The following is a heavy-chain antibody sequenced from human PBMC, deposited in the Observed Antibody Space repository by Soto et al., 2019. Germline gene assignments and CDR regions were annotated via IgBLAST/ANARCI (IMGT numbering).Heavy chain of an antibody. D-gene: IGHD5-18*01. Sequence: EVQLVESGGGLVQPGGSLRLSCSASGFTFTSHWMSWVRQAPGKGLEWVANIRQDGTEKYYVDSVKGRFTSSRDDAKNPLYLQMNSLRAEDTAVYYCARVLRGRYSLHYWGQGTLVTVSA. CDR3: ARVLRGRYSLHY. CDR2: IRQDGTEK. CDR1: GFTFTSHW. V-gene: IGHV3-7*04. J-gene: IGHJ4*02.